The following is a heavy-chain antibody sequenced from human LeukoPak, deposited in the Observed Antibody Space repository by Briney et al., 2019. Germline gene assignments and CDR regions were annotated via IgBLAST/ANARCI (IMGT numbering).Heavy chain of an antibody. J-gene: IGHJ5*02. CDR2: ITSTSNNI. CDR3: ARERWELLSWFDP. V-gene: IGHV3-21*06. D-gene: IGHD1-26*01. Sequence: GESLRLSCEVSEFTFSSYTMAWVRQAPGKGLEWVSSITSTSNNIFYADSVKGRFTISRDNAKNSLYLLMNSLRAEDTALYYCARERWELLSWFDPWGQGTLVTVSS. CDR1: EFTFSSYT.